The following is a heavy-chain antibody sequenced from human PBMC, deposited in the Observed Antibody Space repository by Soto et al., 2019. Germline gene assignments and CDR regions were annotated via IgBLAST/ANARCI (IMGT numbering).Heavy chain of an antibody. D-gene: IGHD3-16*01. CDR3: AKAGDDPSLGYFQH. V-gene: IGHV3-23*01. CDR1: GFTFISYA. Sequence: GGSLRLSCAASGFTFISYAIILFRQSPGKGLEWVSATSGSGGSTYYADSVKGRFTISRDNSKNTLYLQMNSLRAEDTAVYYCAKAGDDPSLGYFQHWGQGTLVTVSS. J-gene: IGHJ1*01. CDR2: TSGSGGST.